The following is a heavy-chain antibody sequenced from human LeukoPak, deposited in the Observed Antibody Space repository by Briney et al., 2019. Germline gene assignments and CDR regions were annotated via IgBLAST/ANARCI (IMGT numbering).Heavy chain of an antibody. CDR2: IYYSGSI. J-gene: IGHJ5*02. Sequence: SETLSLTCTVSGGSISSYYWSWIRQPPGKGLEWIGYIYYSGSINYNPSLKSRVTISVDTSKNQFSLKLSSVTAADTAVYYCARDTMVRGVINANWFDPWGQGTLVTVSS. D-gene: IGHD3-10*01. CDR1: GGSISSYY. CDR3: ARDTMVRGVINANWFDP. V-gene: IGHV4-59*01.